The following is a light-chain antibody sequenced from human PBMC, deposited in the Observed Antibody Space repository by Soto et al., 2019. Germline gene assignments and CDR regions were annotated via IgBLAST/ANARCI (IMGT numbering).Light chain of an antibody. J-gene: IGLJ1*01. CDR3: QSYDSSLSAHV. V-gene: IGLV1-40*01. CDR1: SSNIGAGYD. CDR2: GNS. Sequence: QSVLTQPPSVSGAPGQRVTISCTGSSSNIGAGYDVHWYQQLPGTAPKLLIYGNSNRPSGVPDRFSGSNSGTSASLAITGLQAEDEADYYCQSYDSSLSAHVFGTGTKLTVL.